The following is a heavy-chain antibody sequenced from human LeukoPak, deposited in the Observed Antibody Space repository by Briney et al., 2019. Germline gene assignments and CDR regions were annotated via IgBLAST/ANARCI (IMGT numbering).Heavy chain of an antibody. Sequence: PSETLSLTCAVYGGSFSGYYWSWIRQPPGKGLEWIGEINHSGSTNYNPPLRSRVSISVDSSKNQFSLKVSSVTAADTAVYYCARGSDTAAGLYWGQGTLVTVSS. CDR2: INHSGST. CDR1: GGSFSGYY. CDR3: ARGSDTAAGLY. V-gene: IGHV4-34*01. J-gene: IGHJ4*02. D-gene: IGHD6-13*01.